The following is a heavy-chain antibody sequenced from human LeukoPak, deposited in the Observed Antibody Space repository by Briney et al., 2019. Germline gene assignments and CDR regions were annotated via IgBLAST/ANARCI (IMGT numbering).Heavy chain of an antibody. V-gene: IGHV4-61*02. CDR1: GGSISSGSFY. Sequence: PSETLSLTCTVSGGSISSGSFYWSWIRQPAGKGLEWIGRIYTDGSTNYNPSLKSRATISVDTSKNQFSLKLSSVTAADTVVYYCARQDDIFDYWGQGTLVTVSS. CDR2: IYTDGST. J-gene: IGHJ4*02. D-gene: IGHD3-9*01. CDR3: ARQDDIFDY.